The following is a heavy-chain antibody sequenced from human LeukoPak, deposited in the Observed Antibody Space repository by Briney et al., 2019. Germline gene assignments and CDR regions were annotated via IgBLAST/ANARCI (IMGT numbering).Heavy chain of an antibody. D-gene: IGHD2-15*01. CDR3: ARVRVVAATGNAFDI. V-gene: IGHV1-2*02. Sequence: VASVKVSCKASGYTFTGYYMHWVRQAPGQGLEWMGWINPNSGGTNYAQKFQGRVTMTRDTSISTAYMELSRLRSDDTAVYYCARVRVVAATGNAFDIWGQGTMVTVSS. J-gene: IGHJ3*02. CDR2: INPNSGGT. CDR1: GYTFTGYY.